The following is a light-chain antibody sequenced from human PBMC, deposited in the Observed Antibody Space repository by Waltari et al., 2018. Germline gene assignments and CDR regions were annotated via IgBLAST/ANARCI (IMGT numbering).Light chain of an antibody. Sequence: SSELTQDPAVSVALGQTVRITCQGDSLRNYYASWYQQKPGQAPILVIYGKNNRPSGIPDRFSGSRSGNTASLTITGAQAEDEADYYCNSRDSSGNHYVVFGGGTKLTVL. CDR2: GKN. J-gene: IGLJ2*01. V-gene: IGLV3-19*01. CDR3: NSRDSSGNHYVV. CDR1: SLRNYY.